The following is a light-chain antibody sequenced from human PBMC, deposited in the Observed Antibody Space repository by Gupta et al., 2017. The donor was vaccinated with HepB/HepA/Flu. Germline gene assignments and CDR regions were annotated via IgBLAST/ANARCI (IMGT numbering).Light chain of an antibody. J-gene: IGLJ3*02. CDR3: SSYASSSTWV. Sequence: QAALSEPASESVPPGQPITISCTGTSSDVGGYDYVSWYQQHPGKAPKLIIYEVSKRPSGVSNRFSGSKSGNTASLTISGLQAEDEADYYCSSYASSSTWVFGGGTKLTVL. CDR2: EVS. V-gene: IGLV2-14*01. CDR1: SSDVGGYDY.